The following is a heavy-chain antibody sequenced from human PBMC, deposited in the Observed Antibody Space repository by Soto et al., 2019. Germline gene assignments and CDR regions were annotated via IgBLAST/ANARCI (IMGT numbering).Heavy chain of an antibody. CDR3: ARRYGWAFDI. V-gene: IGHV4-59*08. D-gene: IGHD3-16*01. CDR1: GGSISSYY. J-gene: IGHJ3*02. Sequence: SETLSLTCTVSGGSISSYYWSWIRQPPGKGLEWIGYIYYSGSTNYNPSLKSRVTISVDTSKNQFSLKLSSVTAADTAVYYCARRYGWAFDIWGQGTTVTVS. CDR2: IYYSGST.